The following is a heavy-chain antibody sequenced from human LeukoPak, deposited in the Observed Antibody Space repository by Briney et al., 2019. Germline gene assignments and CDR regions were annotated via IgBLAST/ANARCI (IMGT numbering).Heavy chain of an antibody. J-gene: IGHJ4*02. CDR1: GGSISSSSYY. CDR3: ARLPPGYYDILTDRPIFDY. V-gene: IGHV4-39*01. D-gene: IGHD3-9*01. Sequence: SETLSLTCTVSGGSISSSSYYWGWIRQPPGKGLEWIGSIYYSGSTYYNPSHKSRVTISVDTSKNRFSLKLSSVTAADTAVYYCARLPPGYYDILTDRPIFDYWGQGTLVTVSS. CDR2: IYYSGST.